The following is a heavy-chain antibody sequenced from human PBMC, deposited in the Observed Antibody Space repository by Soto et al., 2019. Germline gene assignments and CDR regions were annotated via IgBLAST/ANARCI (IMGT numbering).Heavy chain of an antibody. CDR3: AREQSTHYDFLTGYGLDI. CDR2: IYHSGST. D-gene: IGHD3-9*01. Sequence: PSETLSLTCAVSSGSISSSNWWSWVRQPPGKWLKWIGEIYHSGSTNYNPSLKSRVTISVDKSKNQFSLKLSSVTAADTAVYYCAREQSTHYDFLTGYGLDIWGQGTLVTVSS. V-gene: IGHV4-4*02. CDR1: SGSISSSNW. J-gene: IGHJ4*02.